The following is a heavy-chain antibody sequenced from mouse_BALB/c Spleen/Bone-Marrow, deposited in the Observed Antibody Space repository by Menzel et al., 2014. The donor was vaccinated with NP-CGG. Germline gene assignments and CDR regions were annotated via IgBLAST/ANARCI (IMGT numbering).Heavy chain of an antibody. CDR2: ISSGSSTI. CDR3: ARSGSGSGYFDY. Sequence: EVKVEESGGGLVQPGGSRKLSCAASGFTFSSFGMHWVRQAPEKGLEWVAYISSGSSTIYYADTVMGRFTISRDNPKNTLFLQMTSLRSEDTAMYYCARSGSGSGYFDYWGQGTTLTVSS. J-gene: IGHJ2*01. V-gene: IGHV5-17*02. CDR1: GFTFSSFG. D-gene: IGHD1-1*01.